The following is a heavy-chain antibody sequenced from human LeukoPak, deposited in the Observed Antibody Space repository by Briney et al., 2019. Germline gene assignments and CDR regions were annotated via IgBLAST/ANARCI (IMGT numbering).Heavy chain of an antibody. CDR1: GFTFSSYA. D-gene: IGHD3-3*01. V-gene: IGHV3-30-3*01. Sequence: GRSLRLSCAASGFTFSSYAMHWVRQAPGKGLEWVAVISYDGSNKYYADSVKGRFTISRDNSKNTLYLQMNSLRAEDTAVYYCAREYRLRFLEWLTYYWGHGTLVTVSS. CDR2: ISYDGSNK. CDR3: AREYRLRFLEWLTYY. J-gene: IGHJ4*01.